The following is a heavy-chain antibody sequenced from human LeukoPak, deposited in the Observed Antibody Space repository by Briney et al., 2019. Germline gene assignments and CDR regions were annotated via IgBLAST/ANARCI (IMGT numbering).Heavy chain of an antibody. CDR3: AIQITMIVVVPYFDY. V-gene: IGHV3-11*04. J-gene: IGHJ4*02. CDR1: GLTFSDYY. Sequence: KPGGSLRLSCAASGLTFSDYYMKWIRQAPGKGLEWVSSISGSGTTTYSADSVRGRFTVSRDNAKNPVFLYMNSLRAEDTAVYYCAIQITMIVVVPYFDYWGQGTLVTVSS. D-gene: IGHD3-22*01. CDR2: ISGSGTTT.